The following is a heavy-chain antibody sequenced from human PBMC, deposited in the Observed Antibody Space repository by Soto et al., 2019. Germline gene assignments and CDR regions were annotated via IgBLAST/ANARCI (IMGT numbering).Heavy chain of an antibody. Sequence: PSENLSLTCTVSGGSISSSSYYWGWIRQPPGKGLEWIGSIYYSGSTYYNPSLKSRVTISVDTSKNQFSLKLSSVTAADTAVYYCASRLNIYDFWSGYYNDYYYGMDVWGQGTTVTVSS. CDR1: GGSISSSSYY. V-gene: IGHV4-39*01. J-gene: IGHJ6*02. CDR2: IYYSGST. CDR3: ASRLNIYDFWSGYYNDYYYGMDV. D-gene: IGHD3-3*01.